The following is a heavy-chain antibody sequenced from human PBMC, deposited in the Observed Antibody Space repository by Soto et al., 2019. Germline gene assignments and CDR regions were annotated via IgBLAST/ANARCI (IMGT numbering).Heavy chain of an antibody. CDR2: IYYSGST. D-gene: IGHD3-22*01. Sequence: SDTLSLTCPVSGVSISSGDYYWSWIRQPPGKGLELIGYIYYSGSTYYNPSLKSRVTISVDTSKNQFSLKLSSVTAADTAVYYCARGVVRPHYYDSSGYYPDFDYWGQGTLVTVSS. V-gene: IGHV4-30-4*02. CDR1: GVSISSGDYY. CDR3: ARGVVRPHYYDSSGYYPDFDY. J-gene: IGHJ4*02.